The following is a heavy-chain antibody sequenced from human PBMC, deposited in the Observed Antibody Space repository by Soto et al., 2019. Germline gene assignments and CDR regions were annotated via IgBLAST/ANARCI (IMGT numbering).Heavy chain of an antibody. CDR2: IYHSGST. Sequence: SETLSLTCAVSGYSISSGYYWGWIRQPPGKGLEWIGRIYHSGSTYYNPSLKSRVTISLDTSKNQFSLKLSSVTAADTAVYYCARAAYSSSSAGAWFDPWGQGTLVTVSS. D-gene: IGHD6-6*01. V-gene: IGHV4-38-2*01. CDR1: GYSISSGYY. CDR3: ARAAYSSSSAGAWFDP. J-gene: IGHJ5*02.